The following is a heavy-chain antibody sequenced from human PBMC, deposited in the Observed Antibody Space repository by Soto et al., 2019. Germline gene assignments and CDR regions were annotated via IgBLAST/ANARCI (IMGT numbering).Heavy chain of an antibody. J-gene: IGHJ4*02. Sequence: GGSLRLSCAASGFTFSSYWMSWVRQAPGKGLEWVANIKQDGSEKYYVDSVKGRFTISRDNAKNSLYLQMNSLRAEDTAVYYCARDVYYYDSSVSLDYWGQGTLVTVSS. CDR2: IKQDGSEK. CDR1: GFTFSSYW. V-gene: IGHV3-7*03. CDR3: ARDVYYYDSSVSLDY. D-gene: IGHD3-22*01.